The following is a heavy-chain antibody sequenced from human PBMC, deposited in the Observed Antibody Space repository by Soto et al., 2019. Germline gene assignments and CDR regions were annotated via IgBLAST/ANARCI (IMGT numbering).Heavy chain of an antibody. CDR3: ARDSAGYSGYDSAYYYYYMDV. D-gene: IGHD5-12*01. CDR1: GFTFSSYS. J-gene: IGHJ6*03. CDR2: ISSSSSYI. V-gene: IGHV3-21*01. Sequence: GGSLRLSCAASGFTFSSYSMNWVRQAPGKGLEWVSSISSSSSYIYYADSMKGRFTISRDNAKNSLYLQMNSLGAEDKAVYYCARDSAGYSGYDSAYYYYYMDVWGKGTTVTVSS.